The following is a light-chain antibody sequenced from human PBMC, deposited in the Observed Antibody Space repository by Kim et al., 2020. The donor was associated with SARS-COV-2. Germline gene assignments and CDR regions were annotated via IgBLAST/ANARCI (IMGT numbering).Light chain of an antibody. Sequence: GQSITISCTGTSSDVGDYNLVSWYQHNPGKAPKLILYEVSKRPSGVSNRFSGSKSGNTASLAISGLQAEDEADYYCCSYAGSTTIVFGSGTQLTVL. CDR1: SSDVGDYNL. CDR2: EVS. CDR3: CSYAGSTTIV. V-gene: IGLV2-23*02. J-gene: IGLJ1*01.